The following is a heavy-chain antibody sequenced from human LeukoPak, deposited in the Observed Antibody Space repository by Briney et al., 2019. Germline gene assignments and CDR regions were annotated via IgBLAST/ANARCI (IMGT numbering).Heavy chain of an antibody. J-gene: IGHJ2*01. CDR3: ARRPFSIPGYFDL. Sequence: SETLSLTCTVSGDPISNSYWTWTRQSPEKGLEWVGYISYSGTTFYNPSLQRGMTISLDTSKNQFFLNLASVTSADTAVYFCARRPFSIPGYFDLWGRGALVTVSS. CDR1: GDPISNSY. CDR2: ISYSGTT. V-gene: IGHV4-59*01. D-gene: IGHD2-2*03.